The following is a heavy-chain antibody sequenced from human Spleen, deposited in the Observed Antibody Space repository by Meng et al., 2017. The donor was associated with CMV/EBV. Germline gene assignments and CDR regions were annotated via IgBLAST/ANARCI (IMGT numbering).Heavy chain of an antibody. D-gene: IGHD5-24*01. CDR3: AREGDGYNLFDYFDY. V-gene: IGHV4-4*07. CDR1: GGSNSSYS. J-gene: IGHJ4*02. Sequence: QVQLQVSAPGLMKPSQTLSLTCTVSGGSNSSYSWSWIRQPAGKGLEWIGRIYTSGSTNYNPSLKSRVTMSVDTSKNQFSLKLSSVTAADTAVYYCAREGDGYNLFDYFDYWGQGTLVTVSS. CDR2: IYTSGST.